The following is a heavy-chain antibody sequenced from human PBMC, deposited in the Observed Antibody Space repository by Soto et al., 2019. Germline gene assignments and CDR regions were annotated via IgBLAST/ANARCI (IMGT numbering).Heavy chain of an antibody. CDR3: ARGPANSYDSSGYPYNWFDP. D-gene: IGHD3-22*01. CDR2: IIPILGIA. Sequence: ASVKVSCKASGGTFSSYAISWVRQAPGQGLEWMGGIIPILGIANYAQKLQGRVTITADKSTSTAYMELSSLRSEDTAVYYCARGPANSYDSSGYPYNWFDPWGQGTLVTISS. J-gene: IGHJ5*02. V-gene: IGHV1-69*10. CDR1: GGTFSSYA.